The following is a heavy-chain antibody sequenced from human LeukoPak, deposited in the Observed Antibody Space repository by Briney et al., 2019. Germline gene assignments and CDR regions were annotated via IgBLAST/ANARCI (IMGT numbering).Heavy chain of an antibody. CDR2: IKQDGSEK. D-gene: IGHD6-19*01. CDR1: GFTFSSYW. J-gene: IGHJ4*02. CDR3: ARPKGAVAGTFPFDY. Sequence: GGSLRLSCAASGFTFSSYWMSWVRQAPGKGLEWVANIKQDGSEKYYVDSVKSRFTISRDNSKISLYLQMDSLTAEDTAAYYCARPKGAVAGTFPFDYWGQGTLVTVSS. V-gene: IGHV3-7*03.